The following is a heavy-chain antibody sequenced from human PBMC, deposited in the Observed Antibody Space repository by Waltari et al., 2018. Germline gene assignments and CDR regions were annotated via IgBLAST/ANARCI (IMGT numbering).Heavy chain of an antibody. D-gene: IGHD2-15*01. CDR3: AKDRASGGMDD. CDR2: IRGNRGSR. CDR1: GFTFDDYA. V-gene: IGHV3-9*03. J-gene: IGHJ4*02. Sequence: EVQLVASGGGLVQPGRSLRLSCAASGFTFDDYAMPGGGQAPGKGREWVAGIRGNRGSRGDADSVKGRFSSYRDKGKNALYLQMNSLRGEDMALDYCAKDRASGGMDDGGQGTLVTVSA.